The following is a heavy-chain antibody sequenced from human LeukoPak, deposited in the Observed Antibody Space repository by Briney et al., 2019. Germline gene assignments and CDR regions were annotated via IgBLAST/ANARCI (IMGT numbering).Heavy chain of an antibody. CDR2: ISGSGGST. V-gene: IGHV3-23*01. CDR1: GFTFSSYA. CDR3: AKGSHSSAYYSYFQD. D-gene: IGHD3-22*01. J-gene: IGHJ1*01. Sequence: GGSLRLSCAASGFTFSSYAMSWVRQAPGKGLEWVSDISGSGGSTYYADSVKGRFTISRDNSRNTLYLQMNSLRAEDTAVYYCAKGSHSSAYYSYFQDWGQGTLVTVSS.